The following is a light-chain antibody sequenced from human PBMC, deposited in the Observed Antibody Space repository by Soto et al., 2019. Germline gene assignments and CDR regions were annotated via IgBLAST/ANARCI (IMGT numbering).Light chain of an antibody. CDR2: EVS. Sequence: QSALTQPRSVSGSPGQSVTISCTGTSSDVGGYNYVSWYQQYPGKAPKLRIYEVSKRPSRVPDRFAGSKSGNTASLTISGVQAEDEADYYCCSYAGSPNVFGTGTKVTVL. V-gene: IGLV2-11*01. CDR3: CSYAGSPNV. CDR1: SSDVGGYNY. J-gene: IGLJ1*01.